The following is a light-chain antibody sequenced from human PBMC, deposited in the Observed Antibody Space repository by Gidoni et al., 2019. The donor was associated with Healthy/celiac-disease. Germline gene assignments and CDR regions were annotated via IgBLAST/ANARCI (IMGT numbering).Light chain of an antibody. V-gene: IGKV3-20*01. CDR1: PSASSSY. CDR3: QQYGSSPLT. J-gene: IGKJ1*01. CDR2: GAS. Sequence: DIVLTQPPGTLSLSPGERATLSCRASPSASSSYLAWYQQKPGQAPRLLIYGASSRATGIPNRFSGSGSGTDFTLTISRLEPEDFAVYYCQQYGSSPLTFXXXTKVEIK.